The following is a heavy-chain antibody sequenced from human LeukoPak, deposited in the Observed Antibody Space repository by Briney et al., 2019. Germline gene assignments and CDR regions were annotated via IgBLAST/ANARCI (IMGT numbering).Heavy chain of an antibody. CDR2: ISSSGSTI. CDR1: GFTFSDYY. V-gene: IGHV3-11*04. D-gene: IGHD3-10*01. J-gene: IGHJ4*02. CDR3: ARVGDDLHFDY. Sequence: PGGSLRLSCAAPGFTFSDYYMSWIRQAPGKGLEWVSCISSSGSTIYYADSVKGRFTISRDNDKNSLYLQMNSLRAEDTAVYYCARVGDDLHFDYWGQGTLVTVSS.